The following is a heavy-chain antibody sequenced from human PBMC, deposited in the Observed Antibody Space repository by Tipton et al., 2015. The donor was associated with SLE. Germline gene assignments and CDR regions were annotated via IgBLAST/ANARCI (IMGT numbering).Heavy chain of an antibody. J-gene: IGHJ3*02. CDR1: GFTFSTYG. V-gene: IGHV3-30*02. D-gene: IGHD3-22*01. Sequence: SLRLSCAASGFTFSTYGMHWVRQAPGKGLEWVAFIRYDGSNKYYADSVKGRFTISRDNSKNTLYLQMNSLRAEDTAVYYCANGRRYDSSGFPFFDIWGQGTMVTVSS. CDR3: ANGRRYDSSGFPFFDI. CDR2: IRYDGSNK.